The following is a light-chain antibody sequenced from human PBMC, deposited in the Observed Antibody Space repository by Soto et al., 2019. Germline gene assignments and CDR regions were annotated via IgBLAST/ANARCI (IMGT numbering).Light chain of an antibody. CDR3: QQSYSTPS. CDR2: AAS. CDR1: QSISSY. Sequence: DIQMTQSPSSLSASVGDRVTITCRASQSISSYLNWYQQKPGKAPKLLIYAASSLQSGVPSRFSGSGSGTDFTLTISSLQPEDVATYYCQQSYSTPSFGQGTKVEIK. J-gene: IGKJ1*01. V-gene: IGKV1-39*01.